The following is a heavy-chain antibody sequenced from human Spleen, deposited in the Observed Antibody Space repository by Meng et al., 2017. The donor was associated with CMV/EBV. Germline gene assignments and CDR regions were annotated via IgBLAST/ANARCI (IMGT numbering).Heavy chain of an antibody. Sequence: GESLKISCAASGFTFSDYFMSWIRQTPGKRLEWLSYISGNSRTIYYADSVKGRFTISRDNAKNSFYLQMNSLRAEDTAIYYCAKRRAGYNDFWSGYSRSWGQGTLVTVSS. D-gene: IGHD3-3*01. CDR3: AKRRAGYNDFWSGYSRS. CDR2: ISGNSRTI. V-gene: IGHV3-11*01. CDR1: GFTFSDYF. J-gene: IGHJ5*02.